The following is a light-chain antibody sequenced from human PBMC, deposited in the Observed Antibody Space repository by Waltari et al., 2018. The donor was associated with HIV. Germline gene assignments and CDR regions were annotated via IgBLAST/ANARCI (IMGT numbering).Light chain of an antibody. Sequence: QSALTQPASVSGSPGQSITISCTGTSSDIRGYNYVSWYQQHPGKAPKLMIFDASNRPSGISNRFSGSKSGNTASLTISGLQADDEAHYFCSSFSITSTLVVFGGGTKLTVL. CDR1: SSDIRGYNY. V-gene: IGLV2-14*03. CDR3: SSFSITSTLVV. J-gene: IGLJ2*01. CDR2: DAS.